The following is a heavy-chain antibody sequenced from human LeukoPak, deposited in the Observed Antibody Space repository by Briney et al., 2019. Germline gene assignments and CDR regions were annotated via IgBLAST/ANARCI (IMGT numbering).Heavy chain of an antibody. J-gene: IGHJ4*02. V-gene: IGHV1-69*13. CDR1: GGTFSSYA. CDR3: ARGWLAETIMVTPYNY. Sequence: SVKVSCKASGGTFSSYAISWVRQAPGQGLEWMGGIIPIFGTANYAQKFQGRVTITADESTSTAYMELRSLRSEDTAVYYCARGWLAETIMVTPYNYWGQGTLVTVSS. D-gene: IGHD4-23*01. CDR2: IIPIFGTA.